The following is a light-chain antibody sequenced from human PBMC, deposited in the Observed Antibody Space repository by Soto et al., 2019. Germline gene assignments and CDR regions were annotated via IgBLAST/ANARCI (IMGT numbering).Light chain of an antibody. J-gene: IGKJ3*01. Sequence: EIVLTQSPGTLSLSPGERATLSCRASQSLSSNYLAWYQQKPGQAPRLLIYGASSRASGMPDRFSGSGSGTDFTLTISSLEPEDFAVYYCQHYGRSAIFTLGPATTVDIK. CDR3: QHYGRSAIFT. CDR2: GAS. V-gene: IGKV3-20*01. CDR1: QSLSSNY.